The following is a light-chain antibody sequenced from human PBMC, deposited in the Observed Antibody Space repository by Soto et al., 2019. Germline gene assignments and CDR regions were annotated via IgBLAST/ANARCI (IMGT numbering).Light chain of an antibody. Sequence: IELTHSPSSLSESVADRVTITCRASQSISSWLAWYQQKPGKAPKLLIYKASSLESGVPSRFSGSGSGTEFTLTISSLQPDDFATYYCQQYNSYPLTFGGGTEVDI. V-gene: IGKV1-5*03. CDR3: QQYNSYPLT. J-gene: IGKJ4*01. CDR2: KAS. CDR1: QSISSW.